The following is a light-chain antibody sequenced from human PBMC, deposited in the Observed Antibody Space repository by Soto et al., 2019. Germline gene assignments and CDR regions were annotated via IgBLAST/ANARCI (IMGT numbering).Light chain of an antibody. CDR1: NIGSKN. Sequence: SYELTQPLSVSVALGQTARITCGGNNIGSKNVHWYQQKPGQAPVLVIYRDSNRPSGIPERFSGSNSGNTATLTISRAQAGDEADYYCQVWDSSPERDVVFGGGTKVTVL. V-gene: IGLV3-9*01. CDR2: RDS. J-gene: IGLJ2*01. CDR3: QVWDSSPERDVV.